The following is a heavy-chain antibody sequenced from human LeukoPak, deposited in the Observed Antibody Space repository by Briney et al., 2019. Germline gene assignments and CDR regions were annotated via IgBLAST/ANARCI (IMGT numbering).Heavy chain of an antibody. CDR1: GYTFTGYY. CDR3: ARALGVDTAMVGIY. J-gene: IGHJ4*02. V-gene: IGHV1-2*06. Sequence: ASVKVSCKASGYTFTGYYMHWVRQAPGQGLEWMGRIKPNSGGTNYAQKFQGRVTMTRDTSISTAYMELSRLRSDDTAVYYCARALGVDTAMVGIYWGQGTLVTVSS. CDR2: IKPNSGGT. D-gene: IGHD5-18*01.